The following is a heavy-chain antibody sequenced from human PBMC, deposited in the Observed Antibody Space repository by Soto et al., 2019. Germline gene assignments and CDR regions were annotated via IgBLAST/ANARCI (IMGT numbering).Heavy chain of an antibody. Sequence: SETLSLTCTVSGDSMSSNYWSWLRQPPGKGLEWIGYIYCGGATNYNPSLKSRVAISVDTSRNQFYLNLRSVTAADTAMYYCARAMGDWGTYYYYYGMDVWGQGTTVTVSS. V-gene: IGHV4-59*01. J-gene: IGHJ6*02. D-gene: IGHD3-16*01. CDR1: GDSMSSNY. CDR2: IYCGGAT. CDR3: ARAMGDWGTYYYYYGMDV.